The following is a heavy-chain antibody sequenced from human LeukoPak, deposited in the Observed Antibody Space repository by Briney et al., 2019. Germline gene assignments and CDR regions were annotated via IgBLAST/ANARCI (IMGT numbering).Heavy chain of an antibody. CDR2: IYTSGST. CDR1: DGSINNYY. D-gene: IGHD1-26*01. Sequence: SETLSLTCTVSDGSINNYYWSWIRQPAGEGLEWIGRIYTSGSTNYNPSLKSRVTISVDTSKNQFSLKLSSVTAADTAVYYCAFSTHSGSYFGQGTLVTVSS. CDR3: AFSTHSGSY. V-gene: IGHV4-4*07. J-gene: IGHJ4*02.